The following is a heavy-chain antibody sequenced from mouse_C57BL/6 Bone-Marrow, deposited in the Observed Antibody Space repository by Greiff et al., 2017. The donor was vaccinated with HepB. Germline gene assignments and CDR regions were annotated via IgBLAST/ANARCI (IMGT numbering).Heavy chain of an antibody. D-gene: IGHD3-3*01. CDR3: ARRGLGPDY. Sequence: EVMLVESGGDLVKPGGSLKLSCAASGFTFSSYGMSWVRQTPDKRLEWVATISSGGSYTYYPDSVKGRFTISRDNAKNTLYLQMSSLKSEDTAMYYCARRGLGPDYWGQGTTLTVSS. J-gene: IGHJ2*01. V-gene: IGHV5-6*01. CDR1: GFTFSSYG. CDR2: ISSGGSYT.